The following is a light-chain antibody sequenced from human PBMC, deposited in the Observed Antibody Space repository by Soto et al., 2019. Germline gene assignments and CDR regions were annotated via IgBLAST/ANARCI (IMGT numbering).Light chain of an antibody. V-gene: IGLV4-69*01. Sequence: QLVLTLSPSASASLGASVKLTCTLSSGHTTYAIAWHQQQPEKGPRYLMKVKSDGSHSKGDGIPNRFSGSSSGAERYLTISSLQSEDEADYYCQTWGTGLDWVFGGGTKLTVL. CDR3: QTWGTGLDWV. CDR2: VKSDGSH. J-gene: IGLJ3*02. CDR1: SGHTTYA.